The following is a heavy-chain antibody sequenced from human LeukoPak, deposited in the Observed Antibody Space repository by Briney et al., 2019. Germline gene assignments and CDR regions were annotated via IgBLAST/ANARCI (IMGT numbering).Heavy chain of an antibody. CDR1: GYTFTGYY. J-gene: IGHJ5*02. CDR3: ARARGSNWYGDCFDP. V-gene: IGHV1-46*01. Sequence: ASVNVSCKASGYTFTGYYMHWVRQAPGQGLEWMGLINPSGGYTGYAQRFQGRVTMTRDTSTSTVYMELSSLRSEDTAVYYCARARGSNWYGDCFDPWGQGTLVTVSS. D-gene: IGHD6-13*01. CDR2: INPSGGYT.